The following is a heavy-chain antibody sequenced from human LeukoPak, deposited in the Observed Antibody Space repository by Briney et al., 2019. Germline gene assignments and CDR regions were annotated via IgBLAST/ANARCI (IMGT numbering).Heavy chain of an antibody. CDR3: AGSGLELRYYYMDV. V-gene: IGHV1-69*01. CDR2: IIPIFGTA. Sequence: ASAKVSCKASGGTFSSYAISWVRQAPGQGLEWMGGIIPIFGTANYAQKFQGRVTITADESTSTAYMELSSLRSEDTAVYYCAGSGLELRYYYMDVWGKGTTVTVSS. CDR1: GGTFSSYA. J-gene: IGHJ6*03. D-gene: IGHD1-7*01.